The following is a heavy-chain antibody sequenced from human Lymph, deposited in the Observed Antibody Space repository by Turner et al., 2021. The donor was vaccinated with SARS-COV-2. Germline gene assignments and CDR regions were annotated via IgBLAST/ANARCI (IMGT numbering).Heavy chain of an antibody. V-gene: IGHV1-8*02. J-gene: IGHJ6*02. CDR1: GYTFTSYD. CDR3: ARGRYSGGGMDV. CDR2: MNQNSGNT. Sequence: QVQLVQSGAEVKKPGASVTVSCKAPGYTFTSYDINWVRQATGQGLEWMGWMNQNSGNTGYAQKFKGRVTMTRNTAISTAYMELSSLGSEDTAVYYCARGRYSGGGMDVWGQGTTVTVSS. D-gene: IGHD1-26*01.